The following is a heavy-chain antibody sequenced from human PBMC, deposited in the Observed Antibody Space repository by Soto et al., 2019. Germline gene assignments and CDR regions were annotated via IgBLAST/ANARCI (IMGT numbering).Heavy chain of an antibody. Sequence: SENLSLTCTVSGGSISSYYWSWIRQPPGKGLEWIGYIYYSGSTNYNPSLKSRVTISVDTSKNQFSLKLSSVTAADTAVYYCAANGYLRATYYYYKDVWGKRTTDTGSS. CDR2: IYYSGST. CDR3: AANGYLRATYYYYKDV. J-gene: IGHJ6*03. D-gene: IGHD6-13*01. V-gene: IGHV4-59*01. CDR1: GGSISSYY.